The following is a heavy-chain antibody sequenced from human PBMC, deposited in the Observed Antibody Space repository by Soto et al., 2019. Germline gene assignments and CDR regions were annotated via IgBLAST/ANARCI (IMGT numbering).Heavy chain of an antibody. D-gene: IGHD2-15*01. CDR1: GASITSYY. V-gene: IGHV4-59*01. CDR2: IHHSGSS. Sequence: QVQLQESGPGLVKPSETLSLTCTVSGASITSYYWTWIRQPPGKGLEWIGNIHHSGSSNQKSSLRSRVSISLDTSKLQFDLTLSSVTAADTAVYYCASERRACGGGSGSEDFDHWGQGTLVTVSS. J-gene: IGHJ4*02. CDR3: ASERRACGGGSGSEDFDH.